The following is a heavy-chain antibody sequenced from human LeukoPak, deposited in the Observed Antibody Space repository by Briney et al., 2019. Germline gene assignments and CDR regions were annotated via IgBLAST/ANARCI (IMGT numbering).Heavy chain of an antibody. J-gene: IGHJ3*02. CDR2: IYHSGST. D-gene: IGHD3-10*01. V-gene: IGHV4-34*03. Sequence: SETLSLTCAVYGGSFSDYYWTWIRQPPGKGLEWIGEIYHSGSTNYNPSLKSRVTISVDTSKNQFSLKVISMTAADTAAYYCTKSDGYGLIRICGRGTMVTVSS. CDR1: GGSFSDYY. CDR3: TKSDGYGLIRI.